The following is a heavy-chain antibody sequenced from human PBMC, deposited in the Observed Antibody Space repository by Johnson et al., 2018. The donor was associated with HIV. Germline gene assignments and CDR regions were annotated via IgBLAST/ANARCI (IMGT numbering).Heavy chain of an antibody. CDR1: GFTFEDYA. V-gene: IGHV3-30*14. J-gene: IGHJ3*02. CDR3: ASSITMIVVVTGGAFDI. Sequence: VQLVESGGGLVQPGRSLRLSCAASGFTFEDYALHWVRQAPGKGLEWVAVVPDDGDNKYYADSVKGRFTISRDNSKNTLYIQRNILRAEDTAVYYCASSITMIVVVTGGAFDIWGRGTKVTVSS. D-gene: IGHD3-22*01. CDR2: VPDDGDNK.